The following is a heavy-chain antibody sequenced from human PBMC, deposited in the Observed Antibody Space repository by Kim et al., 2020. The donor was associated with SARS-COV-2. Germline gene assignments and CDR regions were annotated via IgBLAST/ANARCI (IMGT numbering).Heavy chain of an antibody. J-gene: IGHJ4*02. V-gene: IGHV4-39*01. Sequence: SETLSLTCTVSGDSINTGSSYWGWIRQPPGRGLEWIGNIYYTRTAYDNASLTSRITISIDTSKNQFSLEMKSVTAADTAVYYCGRHVATGTGRGPLDSWGQGILVTVSS. D-gene: IGHD1-26*01. CDR2: IYYTRTA. CDR1: GDSINTGSSY. CDR3: GRHVATGTGRGPLDS.